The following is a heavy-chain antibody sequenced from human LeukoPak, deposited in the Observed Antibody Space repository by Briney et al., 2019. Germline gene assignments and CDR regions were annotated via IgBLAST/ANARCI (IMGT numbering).Heavy chain of an antibody. Sequence: SETLSLTCTVSGGSISSYYWSWIRQPPGKGLEWIATTYHTGSTYYNPSLKSRVTISVDKSKNHFSLKVTSVTAADTAVYYCARRSYDRFTFDSWGQGTLVTVSS. V-gene: IGHV4-59*08. CDR1: GGSISSYY. CDR3: ARRSYDRFTFDS. CDR2: TYHTGST. D-gene: IGHD1-26*01. J-gene: IGHJ4*02.